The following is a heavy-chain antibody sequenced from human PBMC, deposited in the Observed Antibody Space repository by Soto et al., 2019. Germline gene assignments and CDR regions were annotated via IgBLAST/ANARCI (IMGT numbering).Heavy chain of an antibody. CDR1: GYTFTRSG. V-gene: IGHV1-69*04. CDR2: IIPILGIA. CDR3: ARVYNWNDNYGMDV. D-gene: IGHD1-20*01. J-gene: IGHJ6*02. Sequence: GASVKVSCKASGYTFTRSGINWVRQAPGQGLEWMGRIIPILGIANYAQKFQGRVTITADKSTSTAYMELSSLRSEDTAVYYCARVYNWNDNYGMDVWGQGTTVTVSS.